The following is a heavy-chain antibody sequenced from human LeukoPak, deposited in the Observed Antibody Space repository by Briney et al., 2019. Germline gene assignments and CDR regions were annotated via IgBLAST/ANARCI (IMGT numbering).Heavy chain of an antibody. CDR3: AKGSTSWDGYKGSYDP. CDR1: GFTFDDYG. Sequence: GGSLRLSCAASGFTFDDYGMGWVRQAPGKGLEWVSGINWNGGSTGYADSVKGRFTISRDNAKNSLYLQMNSLRAEDTAIYYCAKGSTSWDGYKGSYDPWGQGTLVTV. CDR2: INWNGGST. D-gene: IGHD6-13*01. V-gene: IGHV3-20*04. J-gene: IGHJ5*02.